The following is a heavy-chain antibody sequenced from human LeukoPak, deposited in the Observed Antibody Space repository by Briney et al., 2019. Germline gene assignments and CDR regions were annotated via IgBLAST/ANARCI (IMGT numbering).Heavy chain of an antibody. CDR3: AREPAGADDAFDI. Sequence: SGGSLRLSCAASGFTFSSYGMNWVRQAPGKGLEWISYISTKSSTIYYADSVKGRFTISRDNAKNSLYLQLNSLRDEDTALYYCAREPAGADDAFDIWGQGTMVTVSS. J-gene: IGHJ3*02. D-gene: IGHD1-26*01. CDR1: GFTFSSYG. V-gene: IGHV3-48*02. CDR2: ISTKSSTI.